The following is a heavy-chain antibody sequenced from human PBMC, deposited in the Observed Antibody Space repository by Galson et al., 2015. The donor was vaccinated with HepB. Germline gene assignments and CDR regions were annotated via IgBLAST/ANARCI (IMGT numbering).Heavy chain of an antibody. CDR1: GFIFSSSW. J-gene: IGHJ4*02. Sequence: SLRLSCAASGFIFSSSWMHWVRQAPGEGLVWVSRINRDGSTTNYADSVKGRFTISRDNGKNTLYLQMNSLRAEDTAVYYCARGDGGHFDYWGQGTLAPVSS. CDR2: INRDGSTT. V-gene: IGHV3-74*01. D-gene: IGHD3-16*01. CDR3: ARGDGGHFDY.